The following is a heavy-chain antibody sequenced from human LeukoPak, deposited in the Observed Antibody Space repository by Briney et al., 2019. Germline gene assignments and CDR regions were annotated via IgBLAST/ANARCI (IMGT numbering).Heavy chain of an antibody. CDR3: ARQIVVGPYFDY. V-gene: IGHV4-30-2*01. CDR2: IYHSGST. D-gene: IGHD3-22*01. CDR1: GRSLSSGGYC. Sequence: PSQTLSLTCAVSGRSLSSGGYCWSWIRQPPGKGLEWIGYIYHSGSTYYNPSLKSRATISVDRSKNQFTLKLSSVTAADTAVYYCARQIVVGPYFDYWGQGTLVTVSS. J-gene: IGHJ4*02.